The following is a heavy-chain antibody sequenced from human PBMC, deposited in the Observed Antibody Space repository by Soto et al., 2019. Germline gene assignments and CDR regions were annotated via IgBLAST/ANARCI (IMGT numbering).Heavy chain of an antibody. J-gene: IGHJ5*02. CDR1: GYTFTSYG. CDR2: ISAYNGNT. V-gene: IGHV1-18*01. D-gene: IGHD3-3*01. Sequence: ASVKVSCKASGYTFTSYGISWVRQAPGQGLERMGWISAYNGNTNYAQKLQGRVTMTTDTSTSTAYMELRSLRSDDTAVYYCARDRGSYYDFWSGYDWFDPWGQGTLVTVSS. CDR3: ARDRGSYYDFWSGYDWFDP.